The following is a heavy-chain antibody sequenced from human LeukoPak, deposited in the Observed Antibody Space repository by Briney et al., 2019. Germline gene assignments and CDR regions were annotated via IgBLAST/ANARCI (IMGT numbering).Heavy chain of an antibody. CDR2: ISWDGGST. V-gene: IGHV3-43D*03. D-gene: IGHD6-13*01. CDR1: GFTFDDYA. Sequence: GRSLRLSCAASGFTFDDYAMHWVRQAPGKGLEWVSLISWDGGSTYYADSVKGRFTISRDNSKNSLYLQMNSLRAEDTALYYCAKEMGHQHSSSWYPDQVMDVWGQGTTVTVSS. J-gene: IGHJ6*02. CDR3: AKEMGHQHSSSWYPDQVMDV.